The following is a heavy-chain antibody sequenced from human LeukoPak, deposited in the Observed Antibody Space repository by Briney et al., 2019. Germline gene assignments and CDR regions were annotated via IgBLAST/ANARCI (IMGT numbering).Heavy chain of an antibody. D-gene: IGHD3-10*01. J-gene: IGHJ4*02. Sequence: ASVKVSCKASGGTFSSYAISWVRQAPGQGLEWMGGIIPIFGTANYAQKFQGRVTITADESTSTAYMELSSLRSEDTAVYYCGRFGELLSQFDYWGQGTLVTVSS. V-gene: IGHV1-69*13. CDR1: GGTFSSYA. CDR2: IIPIFGTA. CDR3: GRFGELLSQFDY.